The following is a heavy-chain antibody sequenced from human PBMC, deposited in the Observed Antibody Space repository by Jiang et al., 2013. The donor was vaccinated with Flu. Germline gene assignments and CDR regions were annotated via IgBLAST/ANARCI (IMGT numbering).Heavy chain of an antibody. V-gene: IGHV3-21*01. Sequence: WVSSISSSSSYIYYADSVKGRFTISRDNAKNSLYLQMNSLRAEDTAVYYCARDLTAARPGHFDYWGQGTLVTVSS. CDR3: ARDLTAARPGHFDY. CDR2: ISSSSSYI. D-gene: IGHD6-6*01. J-gene: IGHJ4*02.